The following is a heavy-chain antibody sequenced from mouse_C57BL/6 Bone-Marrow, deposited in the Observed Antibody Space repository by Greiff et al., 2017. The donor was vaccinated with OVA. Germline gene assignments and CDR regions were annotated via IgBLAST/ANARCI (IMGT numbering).Heavy chain of an antibody. D-gene: IGHD4-1*01. Sequence: EVKLVESGGGLVQPGGSLSLSCAASGFTFTDYYMSWVRQPPGKALEWLGFIRNKANGYTTEYSASVKGRFTISRDNSQSILYLQMNALRAEDSATYYCARYKLGPLFDYWGQGTTLTVSS. CDR3: ARYKLGPLFDY. CDR2: IRNKANGYTT. V-gene: IGHV7-3*01. J-gene: IGHJ2*01. CDR1: GFTFTDYY.